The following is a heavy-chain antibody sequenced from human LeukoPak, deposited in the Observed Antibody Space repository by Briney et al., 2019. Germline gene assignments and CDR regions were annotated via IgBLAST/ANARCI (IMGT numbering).Heavy chain of an antibody. D-gene: IGHD3-16*01. Sequence: PGGSLRLSCAASGFPFNVQTMSWVRQAPGKGLDWVASMRQDGSEIYYVDSVKGRFTISRDNPKNSLYLQMNRLRAEDTGVYYCAKGGGTRGRFEDWGQGTLVTVSS. CDR2: MRQDGSEI. CDR1: GFPFNVQT. V-gene: IGHV3-7*01. CDR3: AKGGGTRGRFED. J-gene: IGHJ4*02.